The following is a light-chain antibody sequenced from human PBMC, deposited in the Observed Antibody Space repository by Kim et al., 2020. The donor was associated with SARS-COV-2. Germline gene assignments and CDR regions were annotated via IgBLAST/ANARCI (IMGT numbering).Light chain of an antibody. V-gene: IGKV1-5*03. Sequence: ASVGDRVTITCRASQSISSWLAWYQQKPGKAPKLLIYKASSLESGVPSRFSGSGSGTEFTLTISSLQPDDFATYYCQQDNSYSITFGQGTRLEIK. CDR2: KAS. CDR3: QQDNSYSIT. J-gene: IGKJ5*01. CDR1: QSISSW.